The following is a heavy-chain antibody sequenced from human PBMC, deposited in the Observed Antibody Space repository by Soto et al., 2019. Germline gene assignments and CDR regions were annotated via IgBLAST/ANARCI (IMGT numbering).Heavy chain of an antibody. D-gene: IGHD3-16*01. CDR2: ISSSSSYI. V-gene: IGHV3-21*01. CDR3: ARGEPDAFDI. J-gene: IGHJ3*02. CDR1: GFTFSSYS. Sequence: EVQLVESGGGLVKPGGSLRLSCAASGFTFSSYSMNWVRQAPGKGLEWVSSISSSSSYIYYADSVKGRFTISRDNAKNSLYLQMNSLRAEDTAGYYCARGEPDAFDIWGQGTMVTVSS.